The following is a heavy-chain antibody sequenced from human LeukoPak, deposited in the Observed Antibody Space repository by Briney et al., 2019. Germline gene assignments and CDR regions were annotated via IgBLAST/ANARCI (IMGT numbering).Heavy chain of an antibody. CDR1: GASISSYY. CDR2: IYYSGST. J-gene: IGHJ4*02. Sequence: PSETLSLTCTVSGASISSYYWTWIRQPPGKELEWIGYIYYSGSTYYNPSLKSRVTISVDTSKNHFSLNLSSVTAADTAVYYCARQSRGSSSSRDYFDYWGQGTLVTVSS. V-gene: IGHV4-59*04. D-gene: IGHD6-6*01. CDR3: ARQSRGSSSSRDYFDY.